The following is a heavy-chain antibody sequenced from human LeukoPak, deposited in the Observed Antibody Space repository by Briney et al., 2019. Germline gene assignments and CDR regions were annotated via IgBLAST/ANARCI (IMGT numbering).Heavy chain of an antibody. CDR1: GYTFTSYD. CDR2: MNPNSGNT. V-gene: IGHV1-8*01. J-gene: IGHJ5*02. Sequence: ASVKVSCKASGYTFTSYDINWVRQATGQGLEWMGWMNPNSGNTGYAQKFQGRVTMTRDASISTAYMELSRLRSDDTAVYYRARDPTEREQGWFDPWGQGTLVTVSS. CDR3: ARDPTEREQGWFDP. D-gene: IGHD1-26*01.